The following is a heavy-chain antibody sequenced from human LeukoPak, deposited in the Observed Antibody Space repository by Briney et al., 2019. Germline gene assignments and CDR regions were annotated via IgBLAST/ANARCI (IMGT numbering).Heavy chain of an antibody. V-gene: IGHV3-21*01. J-gene: IGHJ4*02. CDR3: AREVSEGFDF. CDR1: GFTFSGYS. CDR2: FGTRSTSI. D-gene: IGHD3-22*01. Sequence: PGGSLRLSCTASGFTFSGYSMNWIRQAPGKGLEWVSSFGTRSTSIYHAGSVKGRFAISRDNAKNSLYLQMSSLRAEDTALYYCAREVSEGFDFWGQGTPVTVSS.